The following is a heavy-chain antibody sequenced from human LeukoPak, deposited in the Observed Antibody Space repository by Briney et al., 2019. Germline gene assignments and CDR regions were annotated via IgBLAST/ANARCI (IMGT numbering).Heavy chain of an antibody. CDR2: IYHSGRT. Sequence: SETLSLTCTVSGYSISSGYYWGWIRQPPGKGLEWIGSIYHSGRTFYNPSLKSRVTISVDTSKNQFSLKLSSVTAADTAVYYCARNYYSYPWSDYWGQGTLVTVSS. CDR1: GYSISSGYY. V-gene: IGHV4-38-2*02. CDR3: ARNYYSYPWSDY. J-gene: IGHJ4*02. D-gene: IGHD3-10*01.